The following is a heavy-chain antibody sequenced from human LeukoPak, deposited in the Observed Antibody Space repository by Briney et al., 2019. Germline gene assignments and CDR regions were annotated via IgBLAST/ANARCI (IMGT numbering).Heavy chain of an antibody. CDR1: GYTFTSYY. CDR3: ARDLFIAAAGLPDLDAFDI. CDR2: INPSGGRT. V-gene: IGHV1-46*01. Sequence: ASVKVSCKASGYTFTSYYMHWVRQAPGQGLEWMGIINPSGGRTSYAQKFQGRVTMTRDMSTSTVYMELNSLRADDTAVYYCARDLFIAAAGLPDLDAFDIWGQGTMVTVSS. D-gene: IGHD6-13*01. J-gene: IGHJ3*02.